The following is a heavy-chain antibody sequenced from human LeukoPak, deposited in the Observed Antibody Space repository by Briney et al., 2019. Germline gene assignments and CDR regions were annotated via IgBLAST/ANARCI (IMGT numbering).Heavy chain of an antibody. Sequence: SETLSLTCTVSGGSISSSSYYWGWIRQPPGKGLEWIGSIYYSGSTYYNPSLKSRVTISVDTSKNQFPLKLSSVTAADTAVYYCARHSRHCSGGSCYSYDYWGQGTLVTVSS. CDR1: GGSISSSSYY. J-gene: IGHJ4*02. CDR2: IYYSGST. D-gene: IGHD2-15*01. V-gene: IGHV4-39*01. CDR3: ARHSRHCSGGSCYSYDY.